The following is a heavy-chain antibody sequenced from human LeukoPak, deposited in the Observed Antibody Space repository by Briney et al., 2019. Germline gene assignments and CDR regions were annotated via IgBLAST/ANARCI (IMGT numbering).Heavy chain of an antibody. CDR1: GFSLSTSGVG. CDR2: IYWNDDK. Sequence: SGPTLVKPTQTLTLTCTFSGFSLSTSGVGVGWIRQPPGKALEWLALIYWNDDKRYSPSLKSRLTITKDTSKNQVVLTMTNMDPVDTVTYYCAHRRAVGAIIDYWGQGTLVTVSS. J-gene: IGHJ4*02. D-gene: IGHD1-26*01. V-gene: IGHV2-5*01. CDR3: AHRRAVGAIIDY.